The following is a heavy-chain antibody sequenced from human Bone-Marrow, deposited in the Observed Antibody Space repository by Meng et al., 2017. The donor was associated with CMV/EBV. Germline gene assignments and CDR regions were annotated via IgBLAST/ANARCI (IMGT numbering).Heavy chain of an antibody. Sequence: SCEASGYTFTSYDINWVRQATGQGLEWMGWMNPNSGNTGYAQKFQGRVTITRNTSISTAYMELSSLRSEDTAVYYCARGDSSNDWFDPWGQGTLVTVSS. CDR1: GYTFTSYD. D-gene: IGHD6-13*01. CDR2: MNPNSGNT. CDR3: ARGDSSNDWFDP. J-gene: IGHJ5*02. V-gene: IGHV1-8*03.